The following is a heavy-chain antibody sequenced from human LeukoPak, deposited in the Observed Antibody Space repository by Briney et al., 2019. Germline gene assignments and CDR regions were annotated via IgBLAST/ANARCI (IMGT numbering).Heavy chain of an antibody. D-gene: IGHD2-15*01. V-gene: IGHV3-7*01. CDR1: GFTFSSYW. Sequence: GGSLRLSCAASGFTFSSYWMSWVRQAPAKGLEWVANIKQDGSEKYYVDSVKGRFTISRDNSKNTLYLQMNSLRAEDTAVYYCARGSSAHLDYWGQGTLVTVSS. CDR3: ARGSSAHLDY. J-gene: IGHJ4*02. CDR2: IKQDGSEK.